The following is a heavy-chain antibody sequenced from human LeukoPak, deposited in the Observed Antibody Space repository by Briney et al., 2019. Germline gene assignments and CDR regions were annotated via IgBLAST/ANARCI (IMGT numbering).Heavy chain of an antibody. CDR3: AKSSSSWSYNFSY. Sequence: GGSLRLSCAASGFTFSGYAMAWVRQAPGKGLEWVSSITITGSSPSYADSVKGRFTVSRDNSKNTLYLQMNSLRAEDTAVYFCAKSSSSWSYNFSYWGQGTLVTVSS. V-gene: IGHV3-23*01. J-gene: IGHJ4*02. D-gene: IGHD6-13*01. CDR1: GFTFSGYA. CDR2: ITITGSSP.